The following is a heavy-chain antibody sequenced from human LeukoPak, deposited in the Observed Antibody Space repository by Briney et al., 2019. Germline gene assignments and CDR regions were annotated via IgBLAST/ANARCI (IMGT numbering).Heavy chain of an antibody. CDR3: AKRGRAYYYDSSGHDY. D-gene: IGHD3-22*01. V-gene: IGHV3-21*04. Sequence: PGGSLRLSCAASGFTFSSYSMNWVRQAPGKGLEWVSSVSSSSSYIYYADSVKGRFTISRDNAKNSLYLQMNSLRAEDTAVYYCAKRGRAYYYDSSGHDYWGQGTLVTVSS. J-gene: IGHJ4*02. CDR2: VSSSSSYI. CDR1: GFTFSSYS.